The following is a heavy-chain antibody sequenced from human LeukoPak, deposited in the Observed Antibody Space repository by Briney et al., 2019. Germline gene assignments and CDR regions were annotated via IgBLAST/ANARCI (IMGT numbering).Heavy chain of an antibody. J-gene: IGHJ5*02. CDR1: GFTFDDSV. V-gene: IGHV3-20*04. CDR3: ARDYYDSSGSRKYNWFDP. CDR2: INWNGGST. Sequence: GGSLRLSSAASGFTFDDSVMSWVRQAPGKGLEWVSGINWNGGSTGYADSVKGRFTISRDNAKNSLYLQMNSLRAEDTAVYYCARDYYDSSGSRKYNWFDPWGQGTLVTVSS. D-gene: IGHD3-22*01.